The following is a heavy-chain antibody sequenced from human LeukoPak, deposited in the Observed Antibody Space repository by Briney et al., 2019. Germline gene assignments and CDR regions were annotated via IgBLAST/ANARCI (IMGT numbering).Heavy chain of an antibody. CDR3: ARETYRLGELLADY. D-gene: IGHD3-10*01. CDR1: GGTFSSYT. Sequence: SVKVSCKASGGTFSSYTISWVRQAPGQGLEWMGRIVPILGIANYAQKFQGRVTITADKSTSTAYMELSSLRSEDTAVYYCARETYRLGELLADYWGQGTLVTVSS. J-gene: IGHJ4*02. V-gene: IGHV1-69*04. CDR2: IVPILGIA.